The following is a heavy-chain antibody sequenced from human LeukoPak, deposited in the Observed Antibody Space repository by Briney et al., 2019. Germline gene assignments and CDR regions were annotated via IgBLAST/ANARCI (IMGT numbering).Heavy chain of an antibody. D-gene: IGHD3-10*01. CDR3: AKDSRSGSYRDYFDC. Sequence: PGGSLRLSCAASGFTFSSYAMSWVRQAPGKGLEWVSAISGGGGSTYYTDSVKGRFTISRDNSKTTLFLQMNSLRAEDTAVYYCAKDSRSGSYRDYFDCWGQGTTVTVSS. CDR2: ISGGGGST. CDR1: GFTFSSYA. J-gene: IGHJ4*03. V-gene: IGHV3-23*01.